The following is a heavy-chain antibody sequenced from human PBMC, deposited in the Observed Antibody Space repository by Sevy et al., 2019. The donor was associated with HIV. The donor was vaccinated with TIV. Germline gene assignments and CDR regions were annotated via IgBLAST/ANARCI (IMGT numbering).Heavy chain of an antibody. V-gene: IGHV3-15*01. J-gene: IGHJ4*02. CDR2: IKSKTEGGTT. CDR1: GFTFSNAW. D-gene: IGHD2-8*01. CDR3: TTHRCTNGVCYNLLDY. Sequence: GGSLRLSCAASGFTFSNAWMSWVRQAPGKGLEWVGHIKSKTEGGTTDYSAPVKGRFTISRDDSKTTLYLQMNSLKTEDTAVYYCTTHRCTNGVCYNLLDYWGQGTLVTVSS.